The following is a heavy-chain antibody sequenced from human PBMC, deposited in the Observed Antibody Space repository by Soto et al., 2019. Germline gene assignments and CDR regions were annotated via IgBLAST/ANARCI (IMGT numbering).Heavy chain of an antibody. J-gene: IGHJ4*02. CDR2: ISGSGGST. V-gene: IGHV3-23*01. CDR3: ARESEDLTSNFDY. CDR1: GFTFSSYA. Sequence: GGSLRLSCAASGFTFSSYAMSWVRQAPGKGLEWVSAISGSGGSTYYGDPMKGRFTISRDNAKNSLYLEMNSLRAEDTAVYYCARESEDLTSNFDYWGQGALVTVSS.